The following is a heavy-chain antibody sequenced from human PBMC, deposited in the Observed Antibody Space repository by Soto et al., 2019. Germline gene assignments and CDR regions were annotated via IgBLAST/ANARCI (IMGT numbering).Heavy chain of an antibody. D-gene: IGHD3-10*01. V-gene: IGHV4-38-2*01. CDR3: ARVVPLYYSGSRPLGMAV. J-gene: IGHJ6*02. Sequence: SETVSLTCAVSGYYISSGYYWGWLRQPPGKGLEWIGSIYNSGLTYYNPSLKSRVTISVDTSKNQFSLNMSPVTAADTAVYYCARVVPLYYSGSRPLGMAVWAQGTTVT. CDR1: GYYISSGYY. CDR2: IYNSGLT.